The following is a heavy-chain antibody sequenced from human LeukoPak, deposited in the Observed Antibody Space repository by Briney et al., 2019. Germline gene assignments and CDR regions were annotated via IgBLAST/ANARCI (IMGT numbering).Heavy chain of an antibody. CDR2: INHSRST. V-gene: IGHV4-34*01. J-gene: IGHJ4*02. D-gene: IGHD2-2*02. Sequence: PSETLSLTCAVYGGSFSGYYWSWIRQPPGKGLEWIGEINHSRSTNYNPSLKSRVTISVDTSKNQFSLKLSSVTAADTAVYYCARGMEVVPAAIRGYFDYWGQGTLVTVSS. CDR1: GGSFSGYY. CDR3: ARGMEVVPAAIRGYFDY.